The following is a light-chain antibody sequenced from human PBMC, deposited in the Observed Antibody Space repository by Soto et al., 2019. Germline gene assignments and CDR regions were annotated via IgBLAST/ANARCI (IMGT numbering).Light chain of an antibody. CDR3: QSYDSSLSAWV. V-gene: IGLV1-40*01. Sequence: QLVLTQPPSVSGAPGQRVTISCTGSSSDIGAGYDVHWYQQLPGTAPKLLIHGNSNRPSGVPDRFSGSKSGTSASLAITGLQAEDEADYYCQSYDSSLSAWVFGGGTKLTVL. CDR1: SSDIGAGYD. CDR2: GNS. J-gene: IGLJ3*02.